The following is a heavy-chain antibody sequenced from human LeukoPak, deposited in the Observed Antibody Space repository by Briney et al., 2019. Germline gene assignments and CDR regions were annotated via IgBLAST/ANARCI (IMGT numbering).Heavy chain of an antibody. V-gene: IGHV3-23*01. CDR3: ARERKSGWLERTFHFDY. CDR2: ISGSGGST. D-gene: IGHD3-10*01. Sequence: GGSLRLSCAASGFTFSSYGMSWVRQAPGKGLEWVSVISGSGGSTYYADSVKGRFTISRDNSKNTLYLQMNSLRVEDTAVYYCARERKSGWLERTFHFDYWGQGTLVTVSS. CDR1: GFTFSSYG. J-gene: IGHJ4*02.